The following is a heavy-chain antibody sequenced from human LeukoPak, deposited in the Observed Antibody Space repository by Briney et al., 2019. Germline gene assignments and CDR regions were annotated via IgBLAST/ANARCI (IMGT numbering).Heavy chain of an antibody. CDR2: ISRSSSTI. V-gene: IGHV3-48*02. Sequence: GGSLRLSCAASGFTFSSYSMNWVRQAPGKGREWVSYISRSSSTIYYADSVKGRFTISRDNAKNSLYLQMNSLRDEDTAVYYCARGGYSSSWYTPGYWGQGTLVTVSS. D-gene: IGHD6-13*01. J-gene: IGHJ4*02. CDR3: ARGGYSSSWYTPGY. CDR1: GFTFSSYS.